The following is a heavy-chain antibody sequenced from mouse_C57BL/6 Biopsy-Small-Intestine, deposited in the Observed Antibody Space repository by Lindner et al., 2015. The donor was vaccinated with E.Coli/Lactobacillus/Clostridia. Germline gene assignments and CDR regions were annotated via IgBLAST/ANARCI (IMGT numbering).Heavy chain of an antibody. CDR3: ARGPSRYCTNGVCYTADYYYGMDV. CDR1: GYHFPAMV. V-gene: IGHV1-20*01. CDR2: ISAYNGNT. Sequence: SVKVSCKASGYHFPAMVSGWVRQAPGQGLEWMGWISAYNGNTNYAQKLQGRVTMTTDTSTSTAYMELRSLRSDDTAVYYCARGPSRYCTNGVCYTADYYYGMDVWGQGTTVTVSS. D-gene: IGHD1-1*01. J-gene: IGHJ1*01.